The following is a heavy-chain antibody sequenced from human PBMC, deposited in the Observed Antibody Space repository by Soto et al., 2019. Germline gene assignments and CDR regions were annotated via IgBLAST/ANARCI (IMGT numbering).Heavy chain of an antibody. CDR2: INPSGGST. J-gene: IGHJ3*02. D-gene: IGHD5-12*01. CDR1: GYTFTSYY. CDR3: AREGSSGYDNYAFDI. Sequence: QVQLVQSGAEVKKPGASVKVSCKASGYTFTSYYMHWVRQAPGQGLEWMGIINPSGGSTSYAQKFQGRVTMTRDTSTSTVYMELSSLRSEDTAVYYCAREGSSGYDNYAFDIWGHGTMVTVSS. V-gene: IGHV1-46*03.